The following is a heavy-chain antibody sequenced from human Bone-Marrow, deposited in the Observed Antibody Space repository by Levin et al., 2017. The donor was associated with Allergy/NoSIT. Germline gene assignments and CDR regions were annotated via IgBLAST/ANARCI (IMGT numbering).Heavy chain of an antibody. CDR2: IKSAISGGAA. Sequence: PGGSLRLSCAASGFAFSHPWMSWVRQAPGKGLEWVGRIKSAISGGAADYGAPVKGRFTISRDDSISTLFLQMNSLKSEDTAVYYCTTVCSDTICLGDGAFNIWGRGTMVTVSS. CDR1: GFAFSHPW. CDR3: TTVCSDTICLGDGAFNI. V-gene: IGHV3-15*01. J-gene: IGHJ3*02. D-gene: IGHD2-2*01.